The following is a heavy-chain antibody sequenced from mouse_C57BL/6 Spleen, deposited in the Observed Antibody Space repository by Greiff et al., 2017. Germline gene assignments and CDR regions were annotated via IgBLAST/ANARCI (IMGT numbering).Heavy chain of an antibody. Sequence: QVQLQQSGAELVKPGASVKLSCKASGYTFTSYWMHWVKQRPGQGLEWIGMIHPNSGSTNYNEKFKSKATLTVDKSSSTAYMQLSSLTSEDSAVYYCAREGSNYVAYYFDYWGQGTTLTVSS. J-gene: IGHJ2*01. CDR1: GYTFTSYW. CDR2: IHPNSGST. CDR3: AREGSNYVAYYFDY. V-gene: IGHV1-64*01. D-gene: IGHD2-5*01.